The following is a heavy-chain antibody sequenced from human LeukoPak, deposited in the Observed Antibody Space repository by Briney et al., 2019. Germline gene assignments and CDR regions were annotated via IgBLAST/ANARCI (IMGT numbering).Heavy chain of an antibody. CDR2: FDPEDGET. J-gene: IGHJ4*02. V-gene: IGHV1-24*01. CDR3: ATSILHLTIFGVPQSQELGY. Sequence: ASVKVSCKVSGYTLTELSMHWVRQTPGKGLKWMGGFDPEDGETIYAQKFQGRVTMTEDTSTDTAYMELSSLRSEDTAVYYCATSILHLTIFGVPQSQELGYWGQGTLVTVSS. D-gene: IGHD3-3*01. CDR1: GYTLTELS.